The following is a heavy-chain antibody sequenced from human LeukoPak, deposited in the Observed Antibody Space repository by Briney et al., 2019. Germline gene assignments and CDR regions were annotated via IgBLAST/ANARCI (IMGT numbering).Heavy chain of an antibody. CDR3: ARDFSSDPPVHRLWFGELLGSYNWFDP. Sequence: SETQSLTCTVSGGSISSYYWSWIRQPPGKGLEWIGYIYYSGSTNYNPSLKSRVTISVDTSKNQFSLKLSSVTAADTAVYYCARDFSSDPPVHRLWFGELLGSYNWFDPWGQGTLVTVSS. CDR2: IYYSGST. V-gene: IGHV4-59*12. CDR1: GGSISSYY. J-gene: IGHJ5*02. D-gene: IGHD3-10*01.